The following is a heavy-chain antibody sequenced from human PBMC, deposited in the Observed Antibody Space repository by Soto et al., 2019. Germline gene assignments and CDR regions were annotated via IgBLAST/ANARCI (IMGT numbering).Heavy chain of an antibody. J-gene: IGHJ4*02. D-gene: IGHD1-7*01. CDR1: GGTFSSYA. V-gene: IGHV1-69*13. CDR2: IIPIFGTA. CDR3: ARSGLELSPGTYYLAY. Sequence: SVKVSCKASGGTFSSYAISWVRLAPGQGLEWMGGIIPIFGTANYAQKFQGRVTITADESTSTAYMELSSLRSEDTAVYYCARSGLELSPGTYYLAYRGQGTLVTVSS.